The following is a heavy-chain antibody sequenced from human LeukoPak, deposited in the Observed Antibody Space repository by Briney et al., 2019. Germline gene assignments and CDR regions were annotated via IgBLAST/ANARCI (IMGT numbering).Heavy chain of an antibody. CDR2: MNPNSGNT. V-gene: IGHV1-8*01. CDR1: GYTFTSYD. CDR3: ARAFGSKGT. D-gene: IGHD3-10*01. Sequence: ASVKVSCKASGYTFTSYDINWVRQATGQELEWMGWMNPNSGNTGYAQKFQGRVTMTRNTSISTAYMELSNRRSEDTAVYYCARAFGSKGTWGQGTLVTVSS. J-gene: IGHJ5*02.